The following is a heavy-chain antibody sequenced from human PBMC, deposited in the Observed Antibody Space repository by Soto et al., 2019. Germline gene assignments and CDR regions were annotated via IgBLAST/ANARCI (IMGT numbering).Heavy chain of an antibody. D-gene: IGHD1-26*01. CDR2: STHTGNT. V-gene: IGHV1-18*01. CDR1: GYAFAHYV. J-gene: IGHJ4*01. CDR3: ARSGEHPLDY. Sequence: ASVKVSCKTSGYAFAHYVMNWVLQAPGTGLEWLGFSTHTGNTNYAQNFQGRVVLTTDTSTSTAYMEVTSLRSDDTAVYYCARSGEHPLDYWG.